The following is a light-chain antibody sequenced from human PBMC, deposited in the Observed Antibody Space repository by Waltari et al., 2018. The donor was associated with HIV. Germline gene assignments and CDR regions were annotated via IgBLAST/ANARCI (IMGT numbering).Light chain of an antibody. CDR3: QQSFSYPLT. V-gene: IGKV1-39*01. Sequence: DIQMTQSPSSLSASVGDSVTITCRASQTVNNKLNWYQQKPGEAPKVVIYDASTLQSGVPSRFRGGGSWTDFTLTITSLQLDDFATYFCQQSFSYPLTFGPGTKVD. J-gene: IGKJ3*01. CDR2: DAS. CDR1: QTVNNK.